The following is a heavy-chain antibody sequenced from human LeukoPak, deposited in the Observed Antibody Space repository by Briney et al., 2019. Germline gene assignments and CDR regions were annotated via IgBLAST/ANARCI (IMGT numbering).Heavy chain of an antibody. J-gene: IGHJ6*02. Sequence: GGSLRLSCAASGFTFSSYAMSWVRQAPGKGLEWVSAISGSGGSTYYADSVKGRFTISRDNSKNTLYLQMNSLRAEDTAVYYCARGGSYPGPYYYGMDVWGQGTTVTASS. CDR1: GFTFSSYA. CDR2: ISGSGGST. D-gene: IGHD1-26*01. CDR3: ARGGSYPGPYYYGMDV. V-gene: IGHV3-23*01.